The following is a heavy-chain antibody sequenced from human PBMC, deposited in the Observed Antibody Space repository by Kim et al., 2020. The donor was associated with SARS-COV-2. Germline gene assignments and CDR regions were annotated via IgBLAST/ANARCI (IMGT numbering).Heavy chain of an antibody. D-gene: IGHD3-10*01. J-gene: IGHJ4*02. V-gene: IGHV3-23*01. CDR3: AKAKARGVIQAYFDY. Sequence: DSVKGRFTISRDNSKNTLYLQMNSLRAEDTAVYYCAKAKARGVIQAYFDYWGQGTLVTVSS.